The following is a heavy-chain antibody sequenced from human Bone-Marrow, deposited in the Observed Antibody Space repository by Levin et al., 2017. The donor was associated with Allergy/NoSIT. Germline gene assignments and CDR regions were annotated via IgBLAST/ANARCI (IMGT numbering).Heavy chain of an antibody. J-gene: IGHJ4*02. D-gene: IGHD6-19*01. V-gene: IGHV3-23*01. CDR2: ISGSGSTT. CDR3: AKARKITVAGDFDN. CDR1: GFSFTNYG. Sequence: PGGSLRLSCVGSGFSFTNYGMTWLRQAPGKGLEWVSSISGSGSTTYHADSVKGRFTISRDNSKNTLYLQMNNLSAEDTAFYYCAKARKITVAGDFDNWGQGALVTVSS.